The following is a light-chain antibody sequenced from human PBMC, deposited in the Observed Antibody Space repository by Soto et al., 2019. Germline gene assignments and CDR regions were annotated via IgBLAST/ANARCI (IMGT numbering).Light chain of an antibody. CDR1: KSVSSN. CDR3: QQYNNWPPYT. J-gene: IGKJ2*01. CDR2: GAS. V-gene: IGKV3-15*01. Sequence: EKIMTQSPATLSVSPGERVTLSCRASKSVSSNLAWYQQKPGQAPRLLIYGASTRATDIPARFSGSGSGTEFTLTISSLQSEDFAVYYCQQYNNWPPYTFGQGTKLEI.